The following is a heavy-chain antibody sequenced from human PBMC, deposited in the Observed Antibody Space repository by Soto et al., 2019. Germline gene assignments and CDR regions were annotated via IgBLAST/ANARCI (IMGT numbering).Heavy chain of an antibody. D-gene: IGHD2-2*01. CDR3: AKWCGGCNAFDA. V-gene: IGHV4-59*01. CDR2: VHHSGAT. Sequence: PSETLSLTCSVSGGSTSSYYWNWIRQPPGKGLEWIGYVHHSGATNYDPSLKSRVTMSVDTSKNEFSLNLSSVTAADTAVYYCAKWCGGCNAFDAWGQGTLVTVSS. CDR1: GGSTSSYY. J-gene: IGHJ5*02.